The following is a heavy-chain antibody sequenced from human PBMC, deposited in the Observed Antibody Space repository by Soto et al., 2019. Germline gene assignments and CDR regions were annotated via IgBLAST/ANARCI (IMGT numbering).Heavy chain of an antibody. V-gene: IGHV4-4*02. J-gene: IGHJ4*02. CDR1: GGSISGSNW. Sequence: SETLSLTCAVSGGSISGSNWWSWVRQPPGKGLEWIGEIYHSGSTNYNPSLKSRVTISVDKSKNQFSLKLSSVTAADTAVYYCARAPEERGYSYGYSDYWGQGTLVTVSS. CDR3: ARAPEERGYSYGYSDY. D-gene: IGHD5-18*01. CDR2: IYHSGST.